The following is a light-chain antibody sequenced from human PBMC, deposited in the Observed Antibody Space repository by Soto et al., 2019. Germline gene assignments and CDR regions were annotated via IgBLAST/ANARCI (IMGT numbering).Light chain of an antibody. CDR3: QQYFTSPLT. Sequence: DIVMTQSPDSLAVSLGERATFNCKSSQSILDRSKNKYYLAWYQQKSGQPPKLLIYWASLREPGVPDRFTGSGSGTDFNLTISSLQAEAVAVYYCQQYFTSPLTVGQGTQVEI. V-gene: IGKV4-1*01. J-gene: IGKJ1*01. CDR1: QSILDRSKNKYY. CDR2: WAS.